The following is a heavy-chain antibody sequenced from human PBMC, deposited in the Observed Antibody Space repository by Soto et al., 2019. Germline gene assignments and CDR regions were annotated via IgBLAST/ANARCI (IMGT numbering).Heavy chain of an antibody. CDR3: ARQPYTNMWYNWFAP. CDR2: IYNSGTT. J-gene: IGHJ5*02. Sequence: SETLSLTCTVSGGSITRGGYYWSWIRQHPGKGLEWIGYIYNSGTTYYNPSLKSRVTISVDTSKNQFSLKLTSVTAADTAVYYCARQPYTNMWYNWFAPWGQGTLVTVSS. CDR1: GGSITRGGYY. D-gene: IGHD2-2*02. V-gene: IGHV4-31*03.